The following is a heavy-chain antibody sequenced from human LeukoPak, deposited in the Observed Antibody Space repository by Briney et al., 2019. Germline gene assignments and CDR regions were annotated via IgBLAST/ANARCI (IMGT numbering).Heavy chain of an antibody. J-gene: IGHJ1*01. CDR2: IYCSGST. CDR3: AGRYDYVWGSYLKTERYFQH. D-gene: IGHD3-16*02. V-gene: IGHV4-39*01. CDR1: GGSISSSSYY. Sequence: PSETLSLTCTVSGGSISSSSYYWGWIRQPPGKGLEWIGSIYCSGSTYYNPSLKSRVTISVDTSKNQFSLKLSSVTAADTAVYYCAGRYDYVWGSYLKTERYFQHWGQGTLVTVSS.